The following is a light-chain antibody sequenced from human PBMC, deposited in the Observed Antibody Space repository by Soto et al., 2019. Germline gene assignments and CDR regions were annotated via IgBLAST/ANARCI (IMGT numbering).Light chain of an antibody. Sequence: QSALTQPASVSGSPGQSITISCPGTSSDIGGYNYVSWYQQHPGKAPKLMIYEVSNRPSGVSNRFSGSKSGNTASLTISGLQSDDESDYYCSSYTSSSTGVFGGGTKLTVL. CDR1: SSDIGGYNY. CDR3: SSYTSSSTGV. V-gene: IGLV2-14*01. CDR2: EVS. J-gene: IGLJ2*01.